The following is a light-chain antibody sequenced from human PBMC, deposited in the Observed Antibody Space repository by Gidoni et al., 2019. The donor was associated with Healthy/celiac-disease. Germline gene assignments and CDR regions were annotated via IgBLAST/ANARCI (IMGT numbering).Light chain of an antibody. Sequence: QSALTQPASVSGSPGQSITISCTGTSSDVGGYNYVSGYQQHPGKAPNLTIYDVSNRPSGVSNRFSGSKSGNTASLTISGLQAEDEADYYCSSYTSSSTYVFGTGTKVTVL. CDR2: DVS. CDR1: SSDVGGYNY. V-gene: IGLV2-14*01. CDR3: SSYTSSSTYV. J-gene: IGLJ1*01.